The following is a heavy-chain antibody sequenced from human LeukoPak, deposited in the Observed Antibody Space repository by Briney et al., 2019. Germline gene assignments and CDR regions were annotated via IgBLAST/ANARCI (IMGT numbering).Heavy chain of an antibody. D-gene: IGHD1-14*01. V-gene: IGHV3-21*01. Sequence: GGSLRLSCAASGFSFSSYSMNWVRQAPGKGLEWVSSISSSSSYIYYEDSVKGRFTISRDNAKNSLYLQMNSLRAEDTAVYYCASPGAPTGFDYWGQGTLVTVSS. CDR3: ASPGAPTGFDY. CDR2: ISSSSSYI. CDR1: GFSFSSYS. J-gene: IGHJ4*02.